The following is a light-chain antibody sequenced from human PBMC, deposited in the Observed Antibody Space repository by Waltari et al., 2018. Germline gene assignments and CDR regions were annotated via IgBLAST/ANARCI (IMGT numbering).Light chain of an antibody. J-gene: IGLJ2*01. CDR3: QAWDRGTWVV. CDR1: ELGIRF. Sequence: SYDLTQPPSVSVSPGQTASITCSGHELGIRFVCWYQQKPGQSPILVIYQNGRRPSGIPGRFSGSNAGNTATLTISGTQAVDEADYYCQAWDRGTWVVFGGGTRLTVL. V-gene: IGLV3-1*01. CDR2: QNG.